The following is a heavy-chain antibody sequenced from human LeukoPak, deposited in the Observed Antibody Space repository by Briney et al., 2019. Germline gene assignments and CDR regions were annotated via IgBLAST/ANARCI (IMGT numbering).Heavy chain of an antibody. CDR2: INHSGST. CDR1: GGSFSGYY. D-gene: IGHD3-9*01. CDR3: ARRLKNVLRYFDWLGYKGTTFGY. J-gene: IGHJ4*02. V-gene: IGHV4-34*01. Sequence: SETLSLTCAVYGGSFSGYYWSWIRQPPGKGLEWIGEINHSGSTNYNPSLKSRVTISVDTSKNQFSLKLSSVTAADTAVYYCARRLKNVLRYFDWLGYKGTTFGYWGQGTLVTVSS.